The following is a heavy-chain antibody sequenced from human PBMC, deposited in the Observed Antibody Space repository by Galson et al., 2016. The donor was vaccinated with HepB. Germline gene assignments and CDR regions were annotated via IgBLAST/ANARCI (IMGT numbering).Heavy chain of an antibody. CDR1: GYTFSTYG. D-gene: IGHD7-27*01. V-gene: IGHV1-18*01. Sequence: SVKVSCKASGYTFSTYGISWVRQAPGQGLEWMGWISAKNGNTRYAQKLQDRVTMTTDTSTSTAYMELRSLRSDDTDMYYCARESRPGPWGDYWGQGTLGTVSS. CDR3: ARESRPGPWGDY. J-gene: IGHJ4*02. CDR2: ISAKNGNT.